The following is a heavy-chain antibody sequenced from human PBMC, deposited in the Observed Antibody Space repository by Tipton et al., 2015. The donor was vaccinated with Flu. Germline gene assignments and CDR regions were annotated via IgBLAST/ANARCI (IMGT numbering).Heavy chain of an antibody. CDR1: GGSFSGYY. CDR2: IHHSGST. CDR3: ALGVWFDP. V-gene: IGHV4-34*01. J-gene: IGHJ5*02. Sequence: TLSLTCAVYGGSFSGYYWSWIRQPPGKGLEWIGEIHHSGSTNYNPSLKSRVTISVDTSKNQFSLKLSSVTAADTAVYYCALGVWFDPWGQGTLVTVSS.